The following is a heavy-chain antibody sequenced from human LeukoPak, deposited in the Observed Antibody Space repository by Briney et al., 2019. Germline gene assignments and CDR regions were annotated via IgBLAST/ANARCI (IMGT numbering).Heavy chain of an antibody. D-gene: IGHD3-16*02. Sequence: PSETLSLTCAVYGGSFSGFYWSWIRQPPGKGLEWIGEINHSGSTNYNPSLKTRVTISVDTSKNQFSLKLSSVTAADTAVYYCARHWTYYDYVWVSYRPYYFDYWGQGTLVTVSS. CDR3: ARHWTYYDYVWVSYRPYYFDY. CDR1: GGSFSGFY. J-gene: IGHJ4*02. CDR2: INHSGST. V-gene: IGHV4-34*01.